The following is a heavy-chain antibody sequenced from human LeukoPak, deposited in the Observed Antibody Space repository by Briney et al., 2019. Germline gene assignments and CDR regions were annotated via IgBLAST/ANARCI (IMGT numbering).Heavy chain of an antibody. CDR3: ARGGYYGSGNDFRFDP. Sequence: SETLSLTCTVSGGSITSYYWNWIRQPPGKGLEWIGYIHYSGSTNYNPSLTSRVTISVDTSKKQFYMRLSSVTAADTAVYYCARGGYYGSGNDFRFDPWGQGTLVTVSS. V-gene: IGHV4-59*01. CDR2: IHYSGST. J-gene: IGHJ5*02. D-gene: IGHD3-10*01. CDR1: GGSITSYY.